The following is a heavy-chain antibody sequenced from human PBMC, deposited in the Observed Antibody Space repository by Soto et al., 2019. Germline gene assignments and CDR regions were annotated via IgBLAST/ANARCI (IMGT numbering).Heavy chain of an antibody. J-gene: IGHJ4*02. Sequence: PSETLSLTCTVSGGSISSSSFYWGWIRQPPGKGLEWIGSIYYSGSTYFNPSLKSRVTISVDTSKNQFSLKLSSVTAADTAVYYCARLWVTGTLDYWGQGTLVTVSS. V-gene: IGHV4-39*01. CDR2: IYYSGST. D-gene: IGHD1-20*01. CDR3: ARLWVTGTLDY. CDR1: GGSISSSSFY.